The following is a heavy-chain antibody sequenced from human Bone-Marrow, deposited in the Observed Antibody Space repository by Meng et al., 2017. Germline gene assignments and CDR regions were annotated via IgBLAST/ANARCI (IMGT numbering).Heavy chain of an antibody. J-gene: IGHJ4*02. D-gene: IGHD3-10*01. CDR1: GYTFTSYD. CDR3: ARERPYGSGGYYFDD. Sequence: ASVKVSCKASGYTFTSYDINWVRQATGQGLAWMGWMNPNSGNTGYAQKFQGRVTITADESTSTAYMKLSSLRSEDTAVYYCARERPYGSGGYYFDDWGQGTRVTVSS. V-gene: IGHV1-8*03. CDR2: MNPNSGNT.